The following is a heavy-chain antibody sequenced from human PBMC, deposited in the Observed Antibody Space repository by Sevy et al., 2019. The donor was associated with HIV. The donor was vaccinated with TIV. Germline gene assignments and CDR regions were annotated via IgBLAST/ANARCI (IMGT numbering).Heavy chain of an antibody. CDR2: IFDSGST. Sequence: SETLSLTCTVSGGSFSRNTYYWSWIRQPPGKGLEWIGSIFDSGSTYYHPSLKSRVTISVDKSKNQFPLKLTSVTAADTAVYYCSRPTAMTIDWGQGTLVTVSS. CDR3: SRPTAMTID. J-gene: IGHJ4*02. CDR1: GGSFSRNTYY. V-gene: IGHV4-39*01.